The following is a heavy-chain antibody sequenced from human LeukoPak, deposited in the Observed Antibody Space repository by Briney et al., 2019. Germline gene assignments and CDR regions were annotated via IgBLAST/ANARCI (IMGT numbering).Heavy chain of an antibody. CDR2: FDPEDGET. D-gene: IGHD1-20*01. J-gene: IGHJ3*02. Sequence: GASVKVSCKVSGYTLTELSMHWVRQAPGKGLEWMGGFDPEDGETIYAQKFQGRVTMTRDTSTSTVYMELSSLRSEDTAVYYCARDEGGTITGTTDDAFDIWGQGTMVTVSS. V-gene: IGHV1-24*01. CDR1: GYTLTELS. CDR3: ARDEGGTITGTTDDAFDI.